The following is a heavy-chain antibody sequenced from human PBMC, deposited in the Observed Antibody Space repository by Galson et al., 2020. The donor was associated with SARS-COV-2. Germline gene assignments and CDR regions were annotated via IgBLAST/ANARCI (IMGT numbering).Heavy chain of an antibody. CDR2: IFYSGNT. CDR3: ARFKRNYYSNSGDCFDY. J-gene: IGHJ4*02. Sequence: SETLSLTCTVSGGSTSSSSYYWGWTRQSPGKGPERLRRIFYSGNTYYNPSPKSRVTVSVDTTRNQFSLKLSSVTAADAAVYYCARFKRNYYSNSGDCFDYWGRGTLVTVSS. D-gene: IGHD3-22*01. V-gene: IGHV4-39*01. CDR1: GGSTSSSSYY.